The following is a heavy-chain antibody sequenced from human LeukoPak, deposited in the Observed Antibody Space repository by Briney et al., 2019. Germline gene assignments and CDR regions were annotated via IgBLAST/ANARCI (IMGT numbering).Heavy chain of an antibody. Sequence: GGSLRLSCAASGFTFDDYGMSWVRQAPGKGLEWVSAINWNGGSTGYADSVKGRFTISRDNSKNSLYLQMNSLRAEDTALYYCGGGSGGGVVDPGYWGPGTMVTV. J-gene: IGHJ4*02. CDR2: INWNGGST. CDR3: GGGSGGGVVDPGY. D-gene: IGHD2-15*01. V-gene: IGHV3-20*04. CDR1: GFTFDDYG.